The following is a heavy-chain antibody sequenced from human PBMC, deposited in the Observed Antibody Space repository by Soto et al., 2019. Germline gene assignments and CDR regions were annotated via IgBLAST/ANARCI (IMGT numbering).Heavy chain of an antibody. CDR2: ISGGSRHA. V-gene: IGHV3-11*06. CDR3: ARDQGPRTYYYYGLDV. CDR1: GFTFRDYY. J-gene: IGHJ6*02. Sequence: PGGSLRLACAGSGFTFRDYYMSWILQPPGKGLEWLSYISGGSRHANYADSVKGRFTISRDNAKNSLYLQMNNLRVEDKAVYYCARDQGPRTYYYYGLDVWGQGTTVTVSS.